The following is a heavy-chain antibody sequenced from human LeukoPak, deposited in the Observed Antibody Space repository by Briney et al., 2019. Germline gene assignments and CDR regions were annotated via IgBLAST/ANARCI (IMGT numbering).Heavy chain of an antibody. V-gene: IGHV4-39*01. Sequence: PSETLSLTCTVSGGSISSSSYYWGWIRQPPGKGLEWIGSIYYSGSTYYNPSLKSRVTISVDTSKNQFSLKLSSVTAADTAVYYCANYSPYSSGWYSNAFDIWGQGTMVSVSS. CDR2: IYYSGST. CDR1: GGSISSSSYY. J-gene: IGHJ3*02. D-gene: IGHD6-19*01. CDR3: ANYSPYSSGWYSNAFDI.